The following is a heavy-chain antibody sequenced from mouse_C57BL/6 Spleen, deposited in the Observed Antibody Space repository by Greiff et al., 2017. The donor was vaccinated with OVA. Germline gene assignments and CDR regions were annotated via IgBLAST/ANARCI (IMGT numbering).Heavy chain of an antibody. Sequence: VKLQESGAELARPGASVKLSCKASGYTFTSYGISWVKQRTGQGLEWIGEIYPRSGNTYYNEKFKGKATLTADKSSSTAYMELRSLTSEDSAVYFCARSGRPAMDYWGQGTSVTVSS. CDR3: ARSGRPAMDY. CDR1: GYTFTSYG. CDR2: IYPRSGNT. V-gene: IGHV1-81*01. J-gene: IGHJ4*01. D-gene: IGHD1-1*01.